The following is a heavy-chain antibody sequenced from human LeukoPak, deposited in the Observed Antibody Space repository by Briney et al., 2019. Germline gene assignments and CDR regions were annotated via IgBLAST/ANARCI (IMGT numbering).Heavy chain of an antibody. Sequence: GGSLRLSCAASGLTFSSYGMSWVRQAPGKGLEWVSAISGSGGSTYYADSVKGRFTISRDNSKNTLYLQMNSLRAEDTAVYYCARDRGNYYDSSGYYDLDYWGQGTLVTVSS. CDR3: ARDRGNYYDSSGYYDLDY. V-gene: IGHV3-23*01. CDR1: GLTFSSYG. J-gene: IGHJ4*02. D-gene: IGHD3-22*01. CDR2: ISGSGGST.